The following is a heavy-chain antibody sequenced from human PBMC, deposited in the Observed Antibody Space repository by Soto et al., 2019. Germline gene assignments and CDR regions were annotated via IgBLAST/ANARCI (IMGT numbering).Heavy chain of an antibody. CDR1: GYTFTTYG. J-gene: IGHJ6*02. V-gene: IGHV1-18*01. CDR3: ARGGDVNYYHGMDV. D-gene: IGHD5-12*01. Sequence: QVQLVKSGGEVKKPGASVKLSCTASGYTFTTYGISWVLQAPGQGIKWMGWISAYNGKTNYAQNVQGRVTMTTDTSTRTAYMDLRSLRSDDTAVYYCARGGDVNYYHGMDVWGQGTTVTVSS. CDR2: ISAYNGKT.